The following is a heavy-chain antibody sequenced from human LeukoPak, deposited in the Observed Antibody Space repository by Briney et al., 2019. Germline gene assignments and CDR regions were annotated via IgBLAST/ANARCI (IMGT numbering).Heavy chain of an antibody. CDR1: GFTFSSYS. J-gene: IGHJ4*02. Sequence: PGGSLRLSCAASGFTFSSYSMNWVRQAPGKGLEWVSYISSSSSTIYYADSVKGRFTISRDNSKNTLYLQMNSLRAEDTAVYYCARAGYSSTSRIDYWGQGTLVTVSS. CDR3: ARAGYSSTSRIDY. D-gene: IGHD5-18*01. CDR2: ISSSSSTI. V-gene: IGHV3-48*01.